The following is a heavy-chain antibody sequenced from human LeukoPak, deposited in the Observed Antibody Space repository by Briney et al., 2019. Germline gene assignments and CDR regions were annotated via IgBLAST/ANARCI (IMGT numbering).Heavy chain of an antibody. V-gene: IGHV4-59*01. CDR2: IHDSGST. CDR3: ARGRIGGPKAPFDY. J-gene: IGHJ4*02. D-gene: IGHD3-16*01. Sequence: SETLSLTCTVSGGXISSYYCSWIRQPPGKGLEWIGHIHDSGSTTYNPSLKSRVTISVDTSKNQFSLKLSSVTAADTAVYYCARGRIGGPKAPFDYWGQGTLVTVSS. CDR1: GGXISSYY.